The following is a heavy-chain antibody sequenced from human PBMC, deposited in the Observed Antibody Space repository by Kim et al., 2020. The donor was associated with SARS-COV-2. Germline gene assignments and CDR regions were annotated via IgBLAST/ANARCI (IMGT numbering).Heavy chain of an antibody. J-gene: IGHJ3*01. Sequence: GGSLRLSCATSGFSFSAYDMNWVRQAPGKGLEWLSFITKSSTTIYYADSAKGRFTISRDNAKNSLYLQMNSLRDEDTAVYYCVRDRMGGAFDVWGQGTMV. CDR3: VRDRMGGAFDV. CDR1: GFSFSAYD. D-gene: IGHD3-16*01. CDR2: ITKSSTTI. V-gene: IGHV3-48*02.